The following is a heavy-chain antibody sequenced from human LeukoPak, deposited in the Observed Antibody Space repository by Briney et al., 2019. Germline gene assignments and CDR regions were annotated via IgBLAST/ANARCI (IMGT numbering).Heavy chain of an antibody. D-gene: IGHD6-19*01. Sequence: PGRSLRLSCEASGFTFSNYAMYWVRQAPGKGLEWVSGIVGSGGSSYYAESVRGRFTISRDNSKNTVYLQMNSLRDEDTAVYYCAKTTFGYSSGRSPGWPVDYWGQGTVVTVSS. CDR1: GFTFSNYA. J-gene: IGHJ4*02. CDR3: AKTTFGYSSGRSPGWPVDY. V-gene: IGHV3-23*01. CDR2: IVGSGGSS.